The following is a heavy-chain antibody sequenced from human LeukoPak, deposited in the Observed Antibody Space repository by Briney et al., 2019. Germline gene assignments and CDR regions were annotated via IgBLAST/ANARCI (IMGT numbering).Heavy chain of an antibody. CDR1: GFTFSSYS. CDR3: ARAQGLEFVDY. CDR2: ISSSSSYI. D-gene: IGHD3-3*01. V-gene: IGHV3-21*01. J-gene: IGHJ4*02. Sequence: GGSLRLSCAASGFTFSSYSMNWVRQAPGKWLEWVSSISSSSSYIYYADSVKGRFTISRDNAKNSLYLQMNSLRAEDTAVYYCARAQGLEFVDYWGQGTLVTVSS.